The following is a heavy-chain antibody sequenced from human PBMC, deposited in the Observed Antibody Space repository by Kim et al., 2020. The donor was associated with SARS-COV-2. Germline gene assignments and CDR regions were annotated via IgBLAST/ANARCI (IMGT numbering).Heavy chain of an antibody. Sequence: GGSLRLSCAASGFTFSSYGMHWVRQAPGKGLEWVAVISYDGSNKYYADSVKGRFTISRDNSKNTLYLQMNSLRAEDTAVYYCAKDLGGSQRIAAAGNHWGQGTLVTVSS. CDR1: GFTFSSYG. CDR2: ISYDGSNK. CDR3: AKDLGGSQRIAAAGNH. D-gene: IGHD6-13*01. V-gene: IGHV3-30*18. J-gene: IGHJ5*02.